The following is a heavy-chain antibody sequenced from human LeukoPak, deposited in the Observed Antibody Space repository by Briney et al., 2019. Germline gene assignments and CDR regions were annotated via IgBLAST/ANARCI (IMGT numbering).Heavy chain of an antibody. CDR1: GYTFTGYY. Sequence: ASVKVSCKASGYTFTGYYMHWVRQAPGQGLEWMGWINPNSGGTNYAQKFQGRVTMTRDTSISTAYMELSRLRSDDTAVYYCARDPYSSSWFNYWGQGTLVTVSS. J-gene: IGHJ4*02. CDR2: INPNSGGT. V-gene: IGHV1-2*02. D-gene: IGHD6-13*01. CDR3: ARDPYSSSWFNY.